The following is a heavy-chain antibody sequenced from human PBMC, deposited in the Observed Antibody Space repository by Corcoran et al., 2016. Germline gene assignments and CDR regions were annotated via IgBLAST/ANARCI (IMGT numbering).Heavy chain of an antibody. CDR3: AKTPTGGGGMDV. J-gene: IGHJ6*02. V-gene: IGHV3-30*18. CDR2: ISYDGSNK. D-gene: IGHD3-10*01. Sequence: QVQLVESGGGVVQPGRSLRLSCAASGFTFSSYGMHWVRQAPGKGLEWVAVISYDGSNKYYADSVKGRFTISRDNSKNTLYLQMNSLRAEDTAVYYGAKTPTGGGGMDVWGQGTTVTVSS. CDR1: GFTFSSYG.